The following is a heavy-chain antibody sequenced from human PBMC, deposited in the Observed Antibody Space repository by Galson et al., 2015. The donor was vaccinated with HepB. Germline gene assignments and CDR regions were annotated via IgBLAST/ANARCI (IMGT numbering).Heavy chain of an antibody. V-gene: IGHV3-64D*06. Sequence: SLRLSCAASGFTFSSYAMHWVRQAPGKGLEYVSAISSNGGSTYYADSVKGRFTISRDNSKNTLYLQMSSLRAEDTAVYYCVRLVVVSRADAFDIWGQGTMVTVSS. CDR2: ISSNGGST. J-gene: IGHJ3*02. CDR3: VRLVVVSRADAFDI. CDR1: GFTFSSYA. D-gene: IGHD3-22*01.